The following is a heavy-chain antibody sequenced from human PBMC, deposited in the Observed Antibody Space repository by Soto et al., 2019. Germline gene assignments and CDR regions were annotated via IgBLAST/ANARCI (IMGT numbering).Heavy chain of an antibody. CDR3: ARGLNIEARPVYYYYGMDV. D-gene: IGHD6-6*01. Sequence: ASVKVSCKASGGTFSSYAISWVRQAPGQGLEWMGGIIPIFGTANYAQKFQGRVTITADKSTSTAYMELSSLRSEDTAVYYCARGLNIEARPVYYYYGMDVWGQGTTVTVSS. J-gene: IGHJ6*02. CDR1: GGTFSSYA. V-gene: IGHV1-69*06. CDR2: IIPIFGTA.